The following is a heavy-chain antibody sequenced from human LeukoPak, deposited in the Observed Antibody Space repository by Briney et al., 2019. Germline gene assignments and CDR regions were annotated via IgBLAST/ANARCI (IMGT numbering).Heavy chain of an antibody. D-gene: IGHD1-26*01. CDR1: GFTFSSYS. V-gene: IGHV3-48*01. J-gene: IGHJ4*02. CDR2: ISSSSSTI. Sequence: GGSLRLSCAASGFTFSSYSMNWVRQASGKGLEWVSYISSSSSTIYYADSVKGRFTISRDNAKNSLYLQMNSLRAEDTAVYYCARDREAIDYWGQGTLVTVSS. CDR3: ARDREAIDY.